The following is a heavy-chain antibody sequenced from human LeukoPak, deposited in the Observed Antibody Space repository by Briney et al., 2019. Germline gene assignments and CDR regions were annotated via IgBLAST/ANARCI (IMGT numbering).Heavy chain of an antibody. CDR1: GGSFSGYY. J-gene: IGHJ6*04. Sequence: KASETLSLTCAVYGGSFSGYYWSWIRQPPGKGLEWIGEINHSGSTNYSPSLKSRVTISVDTSKNQFSLKLSSVTAADTAVYYCAGHTSETYYYYGIDVWGKGTTVTVSS. CDR2: INHSGST. CDR3: AGHTSETYYYYGIDV. V-gene: IGHV4-34*01. D-gene: IGHD2-2*02.